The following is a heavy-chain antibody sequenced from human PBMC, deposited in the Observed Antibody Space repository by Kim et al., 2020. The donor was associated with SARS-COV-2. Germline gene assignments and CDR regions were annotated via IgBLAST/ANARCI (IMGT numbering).Heavy chain of an antibody. CDR3: AKPATVTTIHYFDY. Sequence: GGSLRLSCAASGFTFSSYGMHWVRQAPGKGLEWVAVISYDGSNKYYADSVKGRFTISRDNSKNTLYLQMNSLRAEDTAVYYCAKPATVTTIHYFDYWGQGTLVTVSS. J-gene: IGHJ4*02. V-gene: IGHV3-30*18. CDR1: GFTFSSYG. D-gene: IGHD4-17*01. CDR2: ISYDGSNK.